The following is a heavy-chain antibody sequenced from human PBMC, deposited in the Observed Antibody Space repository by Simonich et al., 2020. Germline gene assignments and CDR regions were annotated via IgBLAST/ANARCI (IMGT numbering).Heavy chain of an antibody. J-gene: IGHJ5*02. CDR2: IVPGDSNT. V-gene: IGHV5-51*01. Sequence: EVQLVQSGAEVKKPGESLKISCKGSGYSFTSYWIGWVRQLPGKGLEWMGIIVPGDSNTIYSPSFQGQVTNSADKSISTAYLQWSSLKASDTAMYYCVRQGDVLQFLEWSSWGQGTLVTVSS. CDR3: VRQGDVLQFLEWSS. CDR1: GYSFTSYW. D-gene: IGHD3-3*01.